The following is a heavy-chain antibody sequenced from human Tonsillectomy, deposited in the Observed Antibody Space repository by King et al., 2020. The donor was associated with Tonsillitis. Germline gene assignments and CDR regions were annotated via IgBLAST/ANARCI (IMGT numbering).Heavy chain of an antibody. CDR2: IFPADSDT. J-gene: IGHJ3*02. Sequence: EPQLVQSGAEVKKPGESLKISCQASGYRFTNHWVGWVRQMPGDGLEWVGIIFPADSDTRYSASFEGQVTISVDKSINTAYLQWTSLKASDTAIYFCSRPGRYTSTLRSWESIDIWGQGTMVTVSS. CDR1: GYRFTNHW. V-gene: IGHV5-51*01. D-gene: IGHD1-26*01. CDR3: SRPGRYTSTLRSWESIDI.